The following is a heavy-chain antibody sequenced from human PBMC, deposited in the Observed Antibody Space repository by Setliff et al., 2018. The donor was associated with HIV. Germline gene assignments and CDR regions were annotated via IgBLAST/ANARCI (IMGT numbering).Heavy chain of an antibody. V-gene: IGHV4-34*12. CDR2: IVDSGST. Sequence: SETLSLTCAVYGGSLTNYYWTCIRQSPEKGLEWIGEIVDSGSTNYSPSLKSRVTISLDTSKKQFSLRLNSVTAADTGVYYCARAPSCADSWCYMYYYYYYGMDVWGLGTTVTVSS. D-gene: IGHD2-8*01. J-gene: IGHJ6*02. CDR3: ARAPSCADSWCYMYYYYYYGMDV. CDR1: GGSLTNYY.